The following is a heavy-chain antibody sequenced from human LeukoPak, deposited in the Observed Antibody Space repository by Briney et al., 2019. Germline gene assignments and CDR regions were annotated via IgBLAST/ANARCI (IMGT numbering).Heavy chain of an antibody. V-gene: IGHV3-23*01. CDR3: AKQAGWGGYFSFLPFDF. CDR1: GFTFNYYG. D-gene: IGHD3-3*01. CDR2: FGHNGGIT. Sequence: GGSLRLSCAASGFTFNYYGLSWVRQAPGKGLEWVSGFGHNGGITYSDSVKGRFTISRDNSKNTLSLQMNSLRADDTAVYFCAKQAGWGGYFSFLPFDFWGRGTLVTVSS. J-gene: IGHJ4*02.